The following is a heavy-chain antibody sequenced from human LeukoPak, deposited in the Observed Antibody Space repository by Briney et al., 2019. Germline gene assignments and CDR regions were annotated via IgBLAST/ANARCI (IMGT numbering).Heavy chain of an antibody. V-gene: IGHV4-34*01. CDR3: ARGYCSGGSCYSGGIFDY. J-gene: IGHJ4*02. Sequence: SETLSLTCAVYGGSFSGYYWSWIRQPPGKGLEWIGEINHSGSTNYNPSLKSRVTTSVDTSKNQFSLKLSSVTAADTAVYYCARGYCSGGSCYSGGIFDYWGQGTLVTVSS. CDR1: GGSFSGYY. D-gene: IGHD2-15*01. CDR2: INHSGST.